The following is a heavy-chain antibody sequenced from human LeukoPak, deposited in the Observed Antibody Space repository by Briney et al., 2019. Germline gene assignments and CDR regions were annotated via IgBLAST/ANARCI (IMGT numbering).Heavy chain of an antibody. CDR1: GFTFDEYA. V-gene: IGHV3-43*02. D-gene: IGHD3-22*01. Sequence: GGSLRLSWAASGFTFDEYAMHWVRQAPGKGLEWASLISGDGGSTYYVDSVKGRFAISRDNSKNSLYLQMNSLRTEDTALYYCAKDPYYYDSSGYIIWGQGTMVTVSS. CDR3: AKDPYYYDSSGYII. CDR2: ISGDGGST. J-gene: IGHJ3*02.